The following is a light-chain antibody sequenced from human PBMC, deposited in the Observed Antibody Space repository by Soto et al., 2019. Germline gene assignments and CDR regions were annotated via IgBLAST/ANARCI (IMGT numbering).Light chain of an antibody. CDR3: CASAGTNTFNWV. Sequence: QSALTQPRSVSGSPGQSITISCTGTSRDVGSYTSVSWYQHHPGKDPKVMIFDVNKRPAGVPDRFSGSQSGNTASLTISGLQAEDEADYYCCASAGTNTFNWVLGGGTQLTVL. V-gene: IGLV2-11*01. CDR1: SRDVGSYTS. CDR2: DVN. J-gene: IGLJ3*02.